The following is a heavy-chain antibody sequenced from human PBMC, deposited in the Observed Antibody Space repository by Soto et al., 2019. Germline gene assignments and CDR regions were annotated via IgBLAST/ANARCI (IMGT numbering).Heavy chain of an antibody. V-gene: IGHV3-13*01. CDR1: GFTFSSYD. Sequence: GGSLRLSCAASGFTFSSYDMHWVRQATGKGLEWVSAIGTAGDTYYPGSVKGRFTISRENAKNSLYLQMNSLRAEDTAVYYCARGGLTIFPYLGFDPWGQGTLVTVSS. J-gene: IGHJ5*02. D-gene: IGHD3-9*01. CDR3: ARGGLTIFPYLGFDP. CDR2: IGTAGDT.